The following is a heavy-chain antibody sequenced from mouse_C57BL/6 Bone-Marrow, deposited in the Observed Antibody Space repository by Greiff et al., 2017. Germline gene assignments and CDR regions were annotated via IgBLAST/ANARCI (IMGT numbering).Heavy chain of an antibody. D-gene: IGHD2-4*01. J-gene: IGHJ4*01. CDR2: ISDGGSYT. CDR1: GFTFSSYA. V-gene: IGHV5-4*03. CDR3: ARQLRAMDY. Sequence: EVKLMESGGGLVKPGGSLKLSCAASGFTFSSYAMSWVRQTPEKRLEWVATISDGGSYTYYPDNVKGRFTISRENAKNNLYLQMSHLKSEDTAMYYCARQLRAMDYWGQGTSVTVSS.